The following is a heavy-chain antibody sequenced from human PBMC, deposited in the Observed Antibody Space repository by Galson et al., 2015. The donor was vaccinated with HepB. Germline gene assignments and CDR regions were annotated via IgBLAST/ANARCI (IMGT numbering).Heavy chain of an antibody. D-gene: IGHD3-10*01. CDR2: INPNSGGT. CDR1: GYTFTGYY. J-gene: IGHJ4*02. CDR3: ARQWDPYYYGSGSYYPFDY. V-gene: IGHV1-2*02. Sequence: SVKVSCKASGYTFTGYYMHWVRQAPGQGLEWMGWINPNSGGTYYAQKFQGRVTMTRDTSISTAYMELSRLRSDDTAVYYCARQWDPYYYGSGSYYPFDYWGQGTLVTVSS.